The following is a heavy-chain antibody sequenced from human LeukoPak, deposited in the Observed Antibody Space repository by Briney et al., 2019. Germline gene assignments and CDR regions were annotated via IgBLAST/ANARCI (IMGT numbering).Heavy chain of an antibody. Sequence: GASVKVSCKASGYTFTGYYMHWVRQAPGQGLEWMGWINPNSGGTNYAQKFQGRVTITADKSTSTAYMELSSLRSEDTAVYYCARVSVRGFWSGYGAAPYGYYYYMDVWGKGTTVTVSS. J-gene: IGHJ6*03. CDR3: ARVSVRGFWSGYGAAPYGYYYYMDV. CDR1: GYTFTGYY. D-gene: IGHD3-3*01. V-gene: IGHV1-2*02. CDR2: INPNSGGT.